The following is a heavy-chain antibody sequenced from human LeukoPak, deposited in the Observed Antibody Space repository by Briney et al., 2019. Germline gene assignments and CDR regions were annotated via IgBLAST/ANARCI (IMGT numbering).Heavy chain of an antibody. CDR1: GGSISSYY. CDR2: IYNSGNT. CDR3: AREFNGYDSRGREKFYDY. D-gene: IGHD5-12*01. Sequence: SETLSLTCTVSGGSISSYYWSWIRQPPGEGLEWIGFIYNSGNTYYNPSLKSRVTLSVDTSKNQFSLNLSSVTAADTAVYYCAREFNGYDSRGREKFYDYWGQGTLVTVSS. J-gene: IGHJ4*02. V-gene: IGHV4-59*12.